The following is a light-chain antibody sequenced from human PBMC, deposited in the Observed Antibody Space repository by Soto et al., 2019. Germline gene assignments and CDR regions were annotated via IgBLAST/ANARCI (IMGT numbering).Light chain of an antibody. CDR1: QSVSSSY. V-gene: IGKV3-20*01. J-gene: IGKJ2*01. Sequence: EIVLTQSPGTLSLSPGERATLSCRASQSVSSSYLAWYQQKPGQAPRLLIYGASSRATGIPDRFSGSGSGTDFTLTISRLEPQDFAVYYCQQYGSSPVTFGQGTKLEMK. CDR2: GAS. CDR3: QQYGSSPVT.